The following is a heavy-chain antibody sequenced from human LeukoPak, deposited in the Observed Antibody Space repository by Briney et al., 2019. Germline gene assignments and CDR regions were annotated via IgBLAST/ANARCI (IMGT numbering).Heavy chain of an antibody. CDR1: GFTFSSYG. CDR3: AKGRAGNYYYDSSDY. CDR2: ISGSGGRT. V-gene: IGHV3-23*01. J-gene: IGHJ4*02. D-gene: IGHD3-22*01. Sequence: GGSLRLSCAASGFTFSSYGMSWVRQAPGKGLEWVSAISGSGGRTFYADSVQGRFTISRDNSKNTLYLQMNSLRAEDTAVYYCAKGRAGNYYYDSSDYWGQGTLVTVSS.